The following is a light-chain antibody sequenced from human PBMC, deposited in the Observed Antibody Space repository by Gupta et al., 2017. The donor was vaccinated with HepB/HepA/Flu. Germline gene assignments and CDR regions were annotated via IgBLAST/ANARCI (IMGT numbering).Light chain of an antibody. CDR3: HQRFTTAYT. CDR2: GAS. J-gene: IGKJ2*01. CDR1: QSVATS. V-gene: IGKV1-39*01. Sequence: DIQMTQSPSSLSASVGDIVTITCRAGQSVATSLHWYQQETGKAPRLLIYGASTAKSPVRTRFSGSATGTDLTLRIMRRQPEDFAIYYCHQRFTTAYTFGQGTKVEI.